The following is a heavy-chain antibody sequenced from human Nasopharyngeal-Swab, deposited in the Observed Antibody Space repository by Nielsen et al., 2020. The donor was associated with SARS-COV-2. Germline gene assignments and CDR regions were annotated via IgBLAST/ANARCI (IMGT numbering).Heavy chain of an antibody. Sequence: GESLKISCAASGFTFRIHAMSWVRQAPGKGLEWVSGISFGGVSTYYADSVKGRFTISRDNSKNTLFLQMNSLRAEDTALYYCAKVGGGVGYWGQGTLVTVSS. CDR3: AKVGGGVGY. V-gene: IGHV3-23*01. CDR2: ISFGGVST. D-gene: IGHD3-16*01. J-gene: IGHJ4*02. CDR1: GFTFRIHA.